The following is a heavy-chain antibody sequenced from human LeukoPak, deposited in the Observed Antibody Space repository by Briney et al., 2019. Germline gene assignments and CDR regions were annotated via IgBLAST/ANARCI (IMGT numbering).Heavy chain of an antibody. CDR3: ARATTYDILTGYSDY. Sequence: GGSLRLSCAASRFTFSSYAMHWVRQAPGKGLEWVAVISYDGSNKYYADSVKGRFTISRDNAKKSLFLQMNSLRAEDTAVYYCARATTYDILTGYSDYWGQGTLVTVSS. D-gene: IGHD3-9*01. J-gene: IGHJ4*02. CDR1: RFTFSSYA. V-gene: IGHV3-30*04. CDR2: ISYDGSNK.